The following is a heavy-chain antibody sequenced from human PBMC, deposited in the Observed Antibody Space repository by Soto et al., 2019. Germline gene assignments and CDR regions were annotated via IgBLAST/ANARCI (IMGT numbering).Heavy chain of an antibody. J-gene: IGHJ3*02. D-gene: IGHD2-2*01. CDR3: ARGGSVVPRAFDI. CDR2: IYYSGST. CDR1: GGSISSSSYY. V-gene: IGHV4-39*01. Sequence: QLQLQESGPGLVKPSETLSLTCTVSGGSISSSSYYWGWIRQPPGKGLEWIGSIYYSGSTYYNPSLKSRVTISVDTSKNQFSLKLTSVTAADTAMYYCARGGSVVPRAFDIWGQGTMVTVSS.